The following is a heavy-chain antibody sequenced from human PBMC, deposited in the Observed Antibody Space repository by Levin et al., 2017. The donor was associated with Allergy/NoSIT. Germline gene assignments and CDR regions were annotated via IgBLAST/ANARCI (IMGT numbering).Heavy chain of an antibody. CDR2: ISAYNGNT. J-gene: IGHJ4*02. CDR3: ARTVGYYFDY. Sequence: GESLKISCKASGYTFTSYGISWVRQAPGQGLEWMGWISAYNGNTNYAQKLQGRVTMTTDTSTSTAYMELRSLRSDDTAVYYCARTVGYYFDYWGQGTLVTVSS. CDR1: GYTFTSYG. D-gene: IGHD6-25*01. V-gene: IGHV1-18*01.